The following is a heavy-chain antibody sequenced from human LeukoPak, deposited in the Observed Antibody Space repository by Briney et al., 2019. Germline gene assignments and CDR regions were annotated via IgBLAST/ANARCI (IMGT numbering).Heavy chain of an antibody. Sequence: ASVTVSCKASGYTFTSYDVNWVRQATGQGLEWMGWVSPNSANTAYAQKFQGRVTMTRNTSISTAYMELSSLRSEDTAVYYCAIKLSSGGYWGQGTLVTVSS. CDR2: VSPNSANT. D-gene: IGHD3-22*01. J-gene: IGHJ4*02. CDR1: GYTFTSYD. CDR3: AIKLSSGGY. V-gene: IGHV1-8*01.